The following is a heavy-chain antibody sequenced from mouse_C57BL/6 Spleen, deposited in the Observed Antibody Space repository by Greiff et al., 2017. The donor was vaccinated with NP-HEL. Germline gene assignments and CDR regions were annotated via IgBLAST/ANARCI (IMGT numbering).Heavy chain of an antibody. Sequence: QVQLQQSGAELVRPGASVTLSCKASGYTFTDYEMHWVKQTPVHGLEWIGAIDPETGGTAYNQKFKGKAILTADKSSSTAYMELRSLTSEDSAVYYCTRILLRQDYAMDYWGQGTSVTVSS. D-gene: IGHD1-1*01. V-gene: IGHV1-15*01. CDR3: TRILLRQDYAMDY. J-gene: IGHJ4*01. CDR2: IDPETGGT. CDR1: GYTFTDYE.